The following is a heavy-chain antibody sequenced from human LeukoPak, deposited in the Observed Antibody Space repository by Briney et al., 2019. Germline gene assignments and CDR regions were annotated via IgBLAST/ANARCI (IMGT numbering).Heavy chain of an antibody. D-gene: IGHD2-15*01. Sequence: PSETQSLPCTLSGGPISRGGYYWSRVPPHPGKGREWIGDIYYSGSTYYNPSPKSRVTISVDTSKNQFSLKLSSVTDADTAVYYCARDRVVVAAPYYYGMDVWGKGTTVTVSS. CDR3: ARDRVVVAAPYYYGMDV. J-gene: IGHJ6*04. CDR2: IYYSGST. CDR1: GGPISRGGYY. V-gene: IGHV4-31*03.